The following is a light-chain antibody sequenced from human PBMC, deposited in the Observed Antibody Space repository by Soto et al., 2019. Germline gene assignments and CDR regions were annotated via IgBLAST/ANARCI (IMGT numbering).Light chain of an antibody. CDR3: QQYNNWGWT. Sequence: EIVMTQSPATLSVSPGERATLSCRASQSVSSNLAWYQQKPGQAPRLLIYGASTRATGIPARFSGSGSGTDFTLTISSLQSEDFAVYYCQQYNNWGWTFGQGTKVEIK. J-gene: IGKJ1*01. CDR1: QSVSSN. V-gene: IGKV3-15*01. CDR2: GAS.